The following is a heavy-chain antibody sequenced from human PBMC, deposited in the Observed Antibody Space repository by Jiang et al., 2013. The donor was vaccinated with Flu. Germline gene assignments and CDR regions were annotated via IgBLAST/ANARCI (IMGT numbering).Heavy chain of an antibody. V-gene: IGHV1-46*04. Sequence: GAEVKKPGASVKVSCKASGYTFTSYYMHWVRQAPGQGLEWMGVINPNDGTTRDAQKMQGRITMTRDTSTSTVYMELSSLRSEDTAIYYCARDEMAAFVPPYYNYYYMGAWGKGTTVTVSS. D-gene: IGHD5-24*01. CDR3: ARDEMAAFVPPYYNYYYMGA. CDR1: GYTFTSYY. J-gene: IGHJ6*03. CDR2: INPNDGTT.